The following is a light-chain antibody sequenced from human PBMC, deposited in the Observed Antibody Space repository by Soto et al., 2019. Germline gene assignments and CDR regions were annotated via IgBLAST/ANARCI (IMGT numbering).Light chain of an antibody. CDR3: KQRSNWPWT. J-gene: IGKJ1*01. CDR1: QSVSSY. Sequence: EIVLTQSPGTLSLSPGERATPSCRASQSVSSYLAWYQQKPGQAHRLLIYDASNRATGIPARFSGSGSGTDFTLTIRSLEPEDFAVYYCKQRSNWPWTFGQGTKVDIK. V-gene: IGKV3-11*01. CDR2: DAS.